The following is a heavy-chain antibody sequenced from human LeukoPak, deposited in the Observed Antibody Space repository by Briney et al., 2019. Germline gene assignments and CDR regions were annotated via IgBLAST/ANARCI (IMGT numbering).Heavy chain of an antibody. J-gene: IGHJ4*02. V-gene: IGHV4-59*08. CDR1: GGSISSYY. Sequence: KPSETLSLTCTVSGGSISSYYWSWIRQPPGKGLEWIGYIYYSGSTNYNPSLKSRVTISVDTSKNQFSLKLSSVTAADTAVYYCASIQGAVAPFDYWGQGTLVTVSS. CDR2: IYYSGST. CDR3: ASIQGAVAPFDY. D-gene: IGHD6-19*01.